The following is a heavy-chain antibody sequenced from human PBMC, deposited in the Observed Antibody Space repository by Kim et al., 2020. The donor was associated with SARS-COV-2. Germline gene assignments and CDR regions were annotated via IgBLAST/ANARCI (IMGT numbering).Heavy chain of an antibody. D-gene: IGHD3-22*01. J-gene: IGHJ4*02. V-gene: IGHV1-18*01. CDR3: AREVYDSSGFFDY. Sequence: APQLPGRVTMTTDTSTSTAYMELRSLRSDDTAVYYCAREVYDSSGFFDYWGQGTLVTVSS.